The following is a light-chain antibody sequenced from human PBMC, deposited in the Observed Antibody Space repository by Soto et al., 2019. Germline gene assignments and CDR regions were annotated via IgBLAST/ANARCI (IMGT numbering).Light chain of an antibody. CDR3: CSSAPSRTFV. J-gene: IGLJ1*01. V-gene: IGLV2-23*01. CDR2: EGS. CDR1: GSDVGKYDY. Sequence: QSVLTQPPSASGSPGQSVTISCTGTGSDVGKYDYVSWFQHHPGKAPKLIIYEGSKRPSGVSNRFSGSEPDNTASLTISGLQAEDEADYYCCSSAPSRTFVFGTGTKVTVL.